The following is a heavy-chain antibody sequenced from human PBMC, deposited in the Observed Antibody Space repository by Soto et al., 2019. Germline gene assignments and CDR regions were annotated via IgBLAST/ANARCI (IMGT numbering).Heavy chain of an antibody. Sequence: GESLKISCWASGYSFPAFWIGWVRQMPGKGLEWMGIIFPADSETRYSPSFQGQVTISADKPTSTAYLEWSSLKASDTAMYYCARRGAGYNYDFWGQGTLVTVSS. D-gene: IGHD5-12*01. CDR1: GYSFPAFW. V-gene: IGHV5-51*01. J-gene: IGHJ4*02. CDR3: ARRGAGYNYDF. CDR2: IFPADSET.